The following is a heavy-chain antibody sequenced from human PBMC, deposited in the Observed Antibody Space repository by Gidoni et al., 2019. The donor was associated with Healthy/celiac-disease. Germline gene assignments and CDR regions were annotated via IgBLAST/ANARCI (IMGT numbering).Heavy chain of an antibody. CDR2: IGTAGDP. CDR1: GFTFSSYD. J-gene: IGHJ4*02. V-gene: IGHV3-13*05. CDR3: ARPNYSSGWYYFDY. Sequence: EVQLVESGGGLVQPGGSLRLSCAASGFTFSSYDMHWVRQATGKGLEWVSAIGTAGDPYYPGSVKGRFTISRENAKNSLYLQMNSLRAGDTAVYYCARPNYSSGWYYFDYWGQGTLVTVSS. D-gene: IGHD6-19*01.